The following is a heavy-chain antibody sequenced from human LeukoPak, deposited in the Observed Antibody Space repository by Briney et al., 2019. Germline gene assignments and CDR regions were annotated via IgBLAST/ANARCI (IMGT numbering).Heavy chain of an antibody. J-gene: IGHJ6*02. CDR1: GFTFSSYA. Sequence: PGGSLRLSCAASGFTFSSYAMSWVRQAPGKGLEWVSGISGNGGSTYHADSVKGRFTISRDNSKNTLYLQMNSLTAEDTAVYYCAKGRDTYQYGMDVWGQGTTVTVSS. V-gene: IGHV3-23*01. CDR2: ISGNGGST. CDR3: AKGRDTYQYGMDV.